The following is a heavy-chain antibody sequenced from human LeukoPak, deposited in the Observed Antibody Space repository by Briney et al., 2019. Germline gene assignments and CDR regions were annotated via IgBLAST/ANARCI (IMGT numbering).Heavy chain of an antibody. CDR1: GGSFSGYY. V-gene: IGHV4-34*01. J-gene: IGHJ5*02. D-gene: IGHD2-2*01. Sequence: PSETLSLTCAVYGGSFSGYYWSWIRQPPGKGLEWIGEINHSGSTNYNPSLKSRVTISVDTSKNQFSLKLSSVTAADTAVYYCARVRIIVVVPAAIRGGWFDPWGQGTLVTVSS. CDR3: ARVRIIVVVPAAIRGGWFDP. CDR2: INHSGST.